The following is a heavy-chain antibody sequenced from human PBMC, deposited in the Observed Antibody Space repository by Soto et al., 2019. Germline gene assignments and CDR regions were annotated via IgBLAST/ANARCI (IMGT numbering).Heavy chain of an antibody. CDR1: GYTFTGYY. V-gene: IGHV1-2*04. D-gene: IGHD6-13*01. J-gene: IGHJ6*02. CDR2: INPNSGGT. Sequence: GASVKVSCKASGYTFTGYYMHWVRQAPGQGLEWMGWINPNSGGTNYAQKFQGWVTMTRDTSISTAYMELSRLRSDDTAVYYCARERYSSHALGYYYGMDVRGQGTTVTVSS. CDR3: ARERYSSHALGYYYGMDV.